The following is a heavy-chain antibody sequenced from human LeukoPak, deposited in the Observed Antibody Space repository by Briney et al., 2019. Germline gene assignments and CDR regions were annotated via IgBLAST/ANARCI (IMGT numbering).Heavy chain of an antibody. CDR1: GFTFSSYS. V-gene: IGHV3-30*03. D-gene: IGHD2-2*01. CDR3: ASEYCSTTSCYRGPFDY. Sequence: QPGGSLRLSCAASGFTFSSYSMNWVRQAPGKGLEWVAAITDDGSNKHYADSVKGRFTISRDNSKNTLYLQMNSLRAENTAVYYCASEYCSTTSCYRGPFDYWGQGTLVTVSS. J-gene: IGHJ4*02. CDR2: ITDDGSNK.